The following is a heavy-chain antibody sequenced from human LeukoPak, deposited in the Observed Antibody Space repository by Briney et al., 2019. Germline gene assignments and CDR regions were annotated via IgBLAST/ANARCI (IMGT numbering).Heavy chain of an antibody. J-gene: IGHJ4*02. CDR2: IKQDGSEK. V-gene: IGHV3-7*03. CDR3: TTDPSRSSWY. CDR1: GFTFSSYW. D-gene: IGHD6-13*01. Sequence: GGSLRLSCAASGFTFSSYWMSWVRQAPGKGLEWVANIKQDGSEKYYVDSVKGRFTISRDNAKNSLYLQMNSLKTEDTAVYYCTTDPSRSSWYWGQGTLVTVSS.